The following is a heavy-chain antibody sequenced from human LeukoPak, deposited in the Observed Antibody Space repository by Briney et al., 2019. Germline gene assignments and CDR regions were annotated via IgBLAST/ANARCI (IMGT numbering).Heavy chain of an antibody. CDR2: IIPILGIA. CDR3: ARDREVVPAAFDY. Sequence: GSSVKVSCKASGGTFSSYAISWVRQAPGQGLEWMGRIIPILGIANYAQKFQGRVTITADKSTSTAYMELSSLRSEDTAVYYCARDREVVPAAFDYWGQGTLVTVSS. CDR1: GGTFSSYA. D-gene: IGHD2-2*01. V-gene: IGHV1-69*04. J-gene: IGHJ4*02.